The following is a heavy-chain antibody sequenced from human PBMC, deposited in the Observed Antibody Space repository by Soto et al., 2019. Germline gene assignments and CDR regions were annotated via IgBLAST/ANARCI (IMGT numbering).Heavy chain of an antibody. J-gene: IGHJ5*02. CDR3: AHRRHYRTNWNAGWFDH. D-gene: IGHD1-1*01. Sequence: QITLKESGPMRVKPTQTLTLTCTFSGFSLSTNGVGVGWIRQSPGKALEWLAVIYWDDDKRYSPSLRCRLAITEDTSRHQVVRTMTNIDPEDTATSYCAHRRHYRTNWNAGWFDHWGQGTLVTVSS. V-gene: IGHV2-5*02. CDR2: IYWDDDK. CDR1: GFSLSTNGVG.